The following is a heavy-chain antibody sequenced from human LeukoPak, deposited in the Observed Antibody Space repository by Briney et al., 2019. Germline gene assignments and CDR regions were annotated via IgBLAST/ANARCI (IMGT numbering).Heavy chain of an antibody. CDR3: ARDQTVTTERYDYYYYYGMDV. V-gene: IGHV3-30-3*01. J-gene: IGHJ6*02. Sequence: QPGGSLRLSCAASGFTFSSYAMDWVRQAPGKGVEWVAVISYDGSKKQYADSVKGRFTISRDNSKNTLYLQMNSLRAEDTAVYYCARDQTVTTERYDYYYYYGMDVWGQGTTVTVSS. CDR2: ISYDGSKK. CDR1: GFTFSSYA. D-gene: IGHD4-11*01.